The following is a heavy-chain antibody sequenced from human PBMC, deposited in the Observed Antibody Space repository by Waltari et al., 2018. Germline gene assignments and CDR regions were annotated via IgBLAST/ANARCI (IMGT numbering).Heavy chain of an antibody. J-gene: IGHJ5*01. CDR1: GASVGRGNYF. CDR3: ARDPWFDS. Sequence: QVQLQESGPGLVKPSQTLSPTCTVSGASVGRGNYFWTWIRPPAGKGLEWIGHIDSSGSTTYNSSLKSRAIISLDTSKNQFSLTLNSVTAADTAVYFCARDPWFDSWGQGTLVIVSS. CDR2: IDSSGST. V-gene: IGHV4-61*09.